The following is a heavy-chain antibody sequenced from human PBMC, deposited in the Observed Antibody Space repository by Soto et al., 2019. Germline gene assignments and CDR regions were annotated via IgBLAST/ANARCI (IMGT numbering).Heavy chain of an antibody. CDR3: ARPPLLGWLQSWHFDY. D-gene: IGHD5-12*01. Sequence: QVQLVQSGAEVKKPGASVKVSCKASGYTLTTYYIHWVRQARGQGLGWVGVINPSGGSATYTQNFRDGVSLTRDTSTSPVTMELGSLTTDDTALYSCARPPLLGWLQSWHFDYWGQGALVTASS. V-gene: IGHV1-46*01. CDR2: INPSGGSA. CDR1: GYTLTTYY. J-gene: IGHJ4*02.